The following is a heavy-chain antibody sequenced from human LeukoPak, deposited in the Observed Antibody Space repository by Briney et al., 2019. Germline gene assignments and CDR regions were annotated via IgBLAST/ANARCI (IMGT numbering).Heavy chain of an antibody. V-gene: IGHV4-59*08. J-gene: IGHJ4*02. CDR3: ARWYSSGWAFDY. Sequence: SETLSLTCTVSGDSISTYYWSWIRQPPGKGLEWIGYIYYSGSTNYNPSLKSRVTISVDTSKNQFSLKLSSVTAADTAVYYCARWYSSGWAFDYWGQGTLVTVSS. CDR1: GDSISTYY. CDR2: IYYSGST. D-gene: IGHD6-19*01.